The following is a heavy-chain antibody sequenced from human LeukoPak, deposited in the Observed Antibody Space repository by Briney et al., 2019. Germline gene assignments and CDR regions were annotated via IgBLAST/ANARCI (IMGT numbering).Heavy chain of an antibody. CDR1: GYTFNGYY. D-gene: IGHD3-3*01. V-gene: IGHV1-2*02. J-gene: IGHJ4*02. Sequence: GASVKVSCKASGYTFNGYYMHWVRQAPGQGLEWMGWINPNSGGTNYAQKFQGRVTMTRDTSISTAYMELSRPRSDDTAVYYCARDRFLEWLFDYWGQGTLVTVSS. CDR3: ARDRFLEWLFDY. CDR2: INPNSGGT.